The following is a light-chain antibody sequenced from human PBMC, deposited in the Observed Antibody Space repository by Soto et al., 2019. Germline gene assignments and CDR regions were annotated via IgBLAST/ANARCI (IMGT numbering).Light chain of an antibody. V-gene: IGKV4-1*01. CDR3: QQANSYPFT. CDR2: RAS. CDR1: QSVLYSQHNNNY. J-gene: IGKJ4*02. Sequence: IVMPHSPYSLAISPRQRATINCTSGQSVLYSQHNNNYLASHQQHPGQPPHALICRASTRAAGVPDRFSGRGSGTDFTLTISSLQPEDFATYYCQQANSYPFTFGEGTKG.